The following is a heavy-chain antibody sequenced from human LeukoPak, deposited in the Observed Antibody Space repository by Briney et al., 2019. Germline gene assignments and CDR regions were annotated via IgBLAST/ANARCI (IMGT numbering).Heavy chain of an antibody. CDR1: GGSISSGGYS. D-gene: IGHD2-2*01. Sequence: SETLSPTCAVSGGSISSGGYSWSWIRQPPGKGLEWIGYIYHSGSTYYNPSLKSRVTISVDRSKNQFSLKLSSVTAADTAVYYCARGAYCSSTSCYPYYYYGMDVWGKGTTVTVSS. V-gene: IGHV4-30-2*01. J-gene: IGHJ6*04. CDR2: IYHSGST. CDR3: ARGAYCSSTSCYPYYYYGMDV.